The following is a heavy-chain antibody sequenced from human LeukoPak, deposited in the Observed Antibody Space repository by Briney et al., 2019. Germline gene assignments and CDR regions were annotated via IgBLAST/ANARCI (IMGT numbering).Heavy chain of an antibody. V-gene: IGHV3-15*01. CDR3: TTGYCTNGVCFQSDWFDP. CDR2: IKSKTDGGTT. J-gene: IGHJ5*02. D-gene: IGHD2-8*01. CDR1: GFNFRNYV. Sequence: PGGSLRLSCAVSGFNFRNYVMSWVRQAPGKGLEWVGRIKSKTDGGTTDYAAPVKGRFTISRDDSKNTLYLQMNSLKTEDTAVYYCTTGYCTNGVCFQSDWFDPWGQGTLVTVSS.